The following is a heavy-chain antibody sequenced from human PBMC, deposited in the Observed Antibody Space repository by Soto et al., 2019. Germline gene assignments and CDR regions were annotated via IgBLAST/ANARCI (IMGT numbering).Heavy chain of an antibody. CDR2: IYPGDSDT. CDR3: ARLQHDSSGYYYYYGMDV. J-gene: IGHJ6*02. D-gene: IGHD3-22*01. V-gene: IGHV5-51*01. Sequence: PGESLKISCKGSGYSFTSYWIGWVRQMPGKGLEWMGIIYPGDSDTRYSPSFQGQVTISADKSISTAYLQWSSLKASDTAMYYCARLQHDSSGYYYYYGMDVWGQGTTVTVSS. CDR1: GYSFTSYW.